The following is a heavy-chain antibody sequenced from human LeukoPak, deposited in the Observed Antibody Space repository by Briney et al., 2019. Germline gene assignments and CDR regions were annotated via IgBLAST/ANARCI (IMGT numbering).Heavy chain of an antibody. CDR1: GFTFSTYW. J-gene: IGHJ6*03. V-gene: IGHV3-74*01. Sequence: RGSLRLSCAASGFTFSTYWMHWVRQAPGKGLVWVSHINTDGSSTSYADSVKGRFTISRDNAKNTLYLQMNSLRAEDTAVYYCARTPTTVTTSPARQSYYYYYYMDVWGKGTTVTVSS. CDR3: ARTPTTVTTSPARQSYYYYYYMDV. CDR2: INTDGSST. D-gene: IGHD4-17*01.